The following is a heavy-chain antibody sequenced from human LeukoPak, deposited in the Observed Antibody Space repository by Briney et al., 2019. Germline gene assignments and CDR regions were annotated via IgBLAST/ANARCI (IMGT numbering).Heavy chain of an antibody. CDR3: ARDWVVGATTDAFDI. J-gene: IGHJ3*02. CDR1: GFTFSSYS. D-gene: IGHD1-26*01. V-gene: IGHV3-21*01. CDR2: ISSSSSYI. Sequence: GGSLRLSCAASGFTFSSYSMNWVRQAPGRGLEWVSSISSSSSYIYYADSVKGRFTISRDNAKNSLYLQMNSLRAEDTAVYYCARDWVVGATTDAFDIWGQGTMVTVSS.